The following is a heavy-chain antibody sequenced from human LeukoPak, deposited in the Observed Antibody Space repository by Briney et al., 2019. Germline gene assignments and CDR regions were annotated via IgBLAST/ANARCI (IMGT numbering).Heavy chain of an antibody. Sequence: ASVKVSCKASGYTFTGYYIQWVRQAPGQGLEWVGWIKAVSGDTKYSQELQGRVTITRDTSATTVYMELSSLRYEDMAVYYCARVAGTLFDYWGQGTLVTVSS. CDR2: IKAVSGDT. V-gene: IGHV1-3*03. D-gene: IGHD6-19*01. J-gene: IGHJ4*02. CDR3: ARVAGTLFDY. CDR1: GYTFTGYY.